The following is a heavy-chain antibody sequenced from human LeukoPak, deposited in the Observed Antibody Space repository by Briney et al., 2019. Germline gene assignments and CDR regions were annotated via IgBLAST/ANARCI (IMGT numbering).Heavy chain of an antibody. V-gene: IGHV4-4*07. J-gene: IGHJ6*03. CDR2: IYTSGST. Sequence: KPSETLSLTCTVSGGSISSYYWSWIRQPAGKGLEWIGRIYTSGSTNYNPSLKSRVTMSVDTSKNQFSLKLSSVTAADTAVYYCARDLFTMVRGVISYYYYYMDVWGKGTTVTISS. CDR1: GGSISSYY. D-gene: IGHD3-10*01. CDR3: ARDLFTMVRGVISYYYYYMDV.